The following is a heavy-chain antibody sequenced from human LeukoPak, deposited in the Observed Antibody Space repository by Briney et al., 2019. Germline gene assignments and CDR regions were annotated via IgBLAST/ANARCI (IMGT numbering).Heavy chain of an antibody. CDR3: ARGAVFRGYSYGPSIDY. CDR2: INPSGGST. CDR1: GYTFTSYY. Sequence: ASVKVSCKASGYTFTSYYMHWVRQAPGQGLEWMGIINPSGGSTSYAQKFQGRVTMTRDTSTSTVYMELSSLRPEDTAVYYCARGAVFRGYSYGPSIDYWGQGTLVTVSS. J-gene: IGHJ4*02. D-gene: IGHD5-18*01. V-gene: IGHV1-46*01.